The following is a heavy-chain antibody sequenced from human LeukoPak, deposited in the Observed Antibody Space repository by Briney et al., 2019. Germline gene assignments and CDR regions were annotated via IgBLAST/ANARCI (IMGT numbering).Heavy chain of an antibody. Sequence: ASVKVSCKASGYTFTSYGISWVRQAPGQGLEWMGWISAYNGNTNYAQKLQSRITMTTDTSTSTAYMELRSLRSDDTAVYYCARETGTPPAKRFDPWGQGTLVTVSS. V-gene: IGHV1-18*01. J-gene: IGHJ5*02. CDR3: ARETGTPPAKRFDP. CDR1: GYTFTSYG. D-gene: IGHD1-1*01. CDR2: ISAYNGNT.